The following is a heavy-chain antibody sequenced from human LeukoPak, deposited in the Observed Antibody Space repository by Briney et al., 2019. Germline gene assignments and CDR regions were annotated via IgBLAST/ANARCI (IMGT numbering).Heavy chain of an antibody. V-gene: IGHV4-59*01. J-gene: IGHJ5*02. Sequence: SETLSLTGTGSSCSISSYYWMWIPQPPGKGLEWFGNIYYSGSTNYNPSLKSRVTISVDTSKNQYSLKLSSVTAADTAVYYCARDNRRGYCSSTSCYSLGWFDPWGQGTLVTVSS. CDR3: ARDNRRGYCSSTSCYSLGWFDP. CDR1: SCSISSYY. CDR2: IYYSGST. D-gene: IGHD2-2*01.